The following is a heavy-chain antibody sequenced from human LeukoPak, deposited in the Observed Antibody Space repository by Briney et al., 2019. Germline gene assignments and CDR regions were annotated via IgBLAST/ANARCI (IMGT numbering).Heavy chain of an antibody. J-gene: IGHJ2*01. CDR3: VVILVPGGVWHFDL. Sequence: GTLLRLSCVASGLTFRNYGFHWVRQAPGKGLEWVAIIYSGGGTTKYYAESVKDRFTITRDDSRDTLYLQMNSLRAEDTAVYYCVVILVPGGVWHFDLWGRGTLVTVSS. CDR2: IYSGGGTTK. CDR1: GLTFRNYG. V-gene: IGHV3-33*03. D-gene: IGHD2-2*01.